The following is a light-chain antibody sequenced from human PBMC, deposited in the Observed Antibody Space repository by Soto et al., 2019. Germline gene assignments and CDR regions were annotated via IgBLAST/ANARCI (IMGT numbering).Light chain of an antibody. Sequence: DIQMTQFPSTLSASVGDTVSVTCRASQSIRGRLAWYQKQPGKAPHLIIYDASKLESGVSSRFSGSGSGTEFTLTINSLQPQDFATYYCQQYATYHRTFGQGTNV. CDR3: QQYATYHRT. V-gene: IGKV1-5*01. CDR1: QSIRGR. J-gene: IGKJ1*01. CDR2: DAS.